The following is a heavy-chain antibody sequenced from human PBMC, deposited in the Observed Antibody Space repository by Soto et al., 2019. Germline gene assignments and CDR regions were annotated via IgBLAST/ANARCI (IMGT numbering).Heavy chain of an antibody. Sequence: SETLSLTCTVSGYSISNINYYWAWIRQPPGQGLEWIGSFFFNGRTFYNPSLTSRVTMSVDTSKNQISLTLSSVTAADTAIYYCARNSRLGSGWNWFERMGPGSLSTVSS. J-gene: IGHJ5*02. CDR1: GYSISNINYY. CDR2: FFFNGRT. D-gene: IGHD6-19*01. CDR3: ARNSRLGSGWNWFER. V-gene: IGHV4-39*01.